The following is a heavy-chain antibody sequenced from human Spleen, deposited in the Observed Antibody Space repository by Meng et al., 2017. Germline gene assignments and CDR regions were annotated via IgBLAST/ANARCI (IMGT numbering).Heavy chain of an antibody. Sequence: VPPPEWGAGLVQPSETPSPTWVVSGGSFSDYYRSWLRQPPGKGLEWIGEINHSGRTNYNPSLDSRATISVDTSQNNLSLKLSSVTAADSAVYYCARGPTTMAHDFDYWGQGTLVTVSS. J-gene: IGHJ4*02. V-gene: IGHV4-34*01. CDR3: ARGPTTMAHDFDY. CDR2: INHSGRT. CDR1: GGSFSDYY. D-gene: IGHD4-11*01.